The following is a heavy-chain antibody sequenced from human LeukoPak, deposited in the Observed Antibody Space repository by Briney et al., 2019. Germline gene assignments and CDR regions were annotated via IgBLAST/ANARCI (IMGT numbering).Heavy chain of an antibody. V-gene: IGHV4-31*03. Sequence: SETLSLTCTVSGGSISSGGYYWSWIRQHPGKGLEWIGYIYYSGSTYYNPSLKSRVTISVDTSKNQFSLKLSSVTAADTAVYYCARVTYYYDSSGYLPLYYFDYWGQGTLVTVSS. CDR3: ARVTYYYDSSGYLPLYYFDY. CDR2: IYYSGST. CDR1: GGSISSGGYY. J-gene: IGHJ4*02. D-gene: IGHD3-22*01.